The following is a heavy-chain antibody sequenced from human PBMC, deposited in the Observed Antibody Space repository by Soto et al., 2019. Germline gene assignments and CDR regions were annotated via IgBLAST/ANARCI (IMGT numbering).Heavy chain of an antibody. D-gene: IGHD3-3*01. Sequence: SETLSLTCTVTGGAISGYYWTWIRQSDGEGLEWIGRIYSSGSTNYNPSLKSRVTISLDTSMNYFSLSLSSVTAADTAVYYCGRRHRFSDWFDPWGQGTLVTVSS. V-gene: IGHV4-4*07. CDR1: GGAISGYY. J-gene: IGHJ5*02. CDR3: GRRHRFSDWFDP. CDR2: IYSSGST.